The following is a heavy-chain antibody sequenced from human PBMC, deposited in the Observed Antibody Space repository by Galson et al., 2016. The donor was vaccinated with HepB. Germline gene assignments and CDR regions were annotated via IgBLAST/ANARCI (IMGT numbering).Heavy chain of an antibody. D-gene: IGHD6-13*01. Sequence: SVKVSCKASGYTFSNYTMHWVRQAPGQRLEWMGWINAGNGKIKYSQKSQGRVTITGDTSASTASMELSSLRSEDTAVYCCARGSSWFDAFDIWGQGTMVTVSS. J-gene: IGHJ3*02. CDR2: INAGNGKI. CDR1: GYTFSNYT. V-gene: IGHV1-3*01. CDR3: ARGSSWFDAFDI.